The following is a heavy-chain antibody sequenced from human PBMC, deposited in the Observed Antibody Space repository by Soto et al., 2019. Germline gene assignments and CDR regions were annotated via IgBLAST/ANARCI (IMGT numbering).Heavy chain of an antibody. D-gene: IGHD3-16*01. J-gene: IGHJ4*02. CDR1: GFTFSTFE. CDR3: ARGGWRRYSDY. V-gene: IGHV3-48*03. Sequence: PGGSLRLSCAASGFTFSTFEMNWVRQAPGEGLEWVSYISNSGSTIYYADSVKGRFTISRDNAKNSLYLQMNSLRAEDTAVYYCARGGWRRYSDYWGQGTLVTVSS. CDR2: ISNSGSTI.